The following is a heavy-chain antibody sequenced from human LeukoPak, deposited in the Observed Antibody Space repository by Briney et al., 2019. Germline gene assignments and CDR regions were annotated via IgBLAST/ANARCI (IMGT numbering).Heavy chain of an antibody. V-gene: IGHV3-74*01. CDR1: GFTFSTYC. Sequence: RGSLRLSCAASGFTFSTYCMHWVRQAPGKGPMWVSRICPDGTVTNYADSVKARFTISRDNAKNSLYLQMNSLRAEDTAVHYCARESRFLAPDYWGQGTLVTVSS. CDR2: ICPDGTVT. J-gene: IGHJ4*02. CDR3: ARESRFLAPDY. D-gene: IGHD3-3*01.